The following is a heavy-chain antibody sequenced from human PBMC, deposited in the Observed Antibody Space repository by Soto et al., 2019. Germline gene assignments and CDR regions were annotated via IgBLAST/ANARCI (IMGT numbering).Heavy chain of an antibody. J-gene: IGHJ6*03. CDR2: IWYDGSNK. V-gene: IGHV3-33*01. Sequence: PGGSLRLSCAASGFTFSSYGMHWVRQAPGKGLEWVAVIWYDGSNKYYADSVKGRFTISRDNSKNTLYLQMNSLRAEDTAVYYCARDPTSYGRFLERFPATRVGYYMDVWGKGTTVTVSS. D-gene: IGHD3-3*01. CDR1: GFTFSSYG. CDR3: ARDPTSYGRFLERFPATRVGYYMDV.